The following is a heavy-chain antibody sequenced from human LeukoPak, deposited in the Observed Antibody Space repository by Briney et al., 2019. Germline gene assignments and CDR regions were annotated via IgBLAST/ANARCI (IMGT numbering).Heavy chain of an antibody. J-gene: IGHJ4*02. D-gene: IGHD2-15*01. Sequence: GGSLRLSCAASGFTVSSNYMSWVRQAPGKGLEWVSVTYSGGSTYYADSVKGRFTISRDNSKNTLYLQMNSLRAEDTAVYYCARDGGLGYCSGGSCYSDYWGQGTLVTVSS. V-gene: IGHV3-53*01. CDR3: ARDGGLGYCSGGSCYSDY. CDR1: GFTVSSNY. CDR2: TYSGGST.